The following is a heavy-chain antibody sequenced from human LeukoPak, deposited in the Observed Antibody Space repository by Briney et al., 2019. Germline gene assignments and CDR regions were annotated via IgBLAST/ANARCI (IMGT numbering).Heavy chain of an antibody. CDR1: GFTFSSYW. J-gene: IGHJ6*03. V-gene: IGHV3-74*01. Sequence: GGSLRLSCAASGFTFSSYWMHWVRQAPGKGLVWVSRINSDGSSTSYADSVKGRFTISRDNAKNTLYLQMNSLRAEDTAVYYCARAPPIAADYYMDVWGKGTTVTVSS. CDR2: INSDGSST. D-gene: IGHD6-13*01. CDR3: ARAPPIAADYYMDV.